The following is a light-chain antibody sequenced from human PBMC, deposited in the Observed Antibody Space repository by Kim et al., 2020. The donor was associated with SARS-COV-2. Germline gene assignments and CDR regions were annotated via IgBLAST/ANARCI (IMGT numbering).Light chain of an antibody. CDR3: SSYTSNNEWV. CDR2: DVI. V-gene: IGLV2-14*03. J-gene: IGLJ3*02. Sequence: QSALTQPASVSGSPGQSITISCTGTSSDVGGYNYVSWYQQHTGKAPKLMVYDVINRPSEVSTRFSGSRSGNTASLTISGLQAEDEADYYCSSYTSNNEWVFGGGTKLTVL. CDR1: SSDVGGYNY.